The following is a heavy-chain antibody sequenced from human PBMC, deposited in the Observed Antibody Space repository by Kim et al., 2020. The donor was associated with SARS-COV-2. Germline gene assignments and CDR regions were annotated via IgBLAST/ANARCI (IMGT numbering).Heavy chain of an antibody. J-gene: IGHJ6*02. CDR2: IYYSGST. D-gene: IGHD3-10*01. CDR1: GGSISSGGYY. CDR3: ARVYGSGAAGEKNGMDV. Sequence: SETLSLTCTVSGGSISSGGYYWSWIRQHPGKGLEWIGYIYYSGSTYYNPSLKSRVTISVDTSKNQFSLKLSSVTAADTAVYYCARVYGSGAAGEKNGMDVWGQGTTVTVSS. V-gene: IGHV4-31*03.